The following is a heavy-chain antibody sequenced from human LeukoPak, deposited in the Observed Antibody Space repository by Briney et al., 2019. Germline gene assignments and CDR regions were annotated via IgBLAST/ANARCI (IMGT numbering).Heavy chain of an antibody. CDR3: AKGPERRGFCSGSACYSDC. V-gene: IGHV3-23*01. CDR2: ISANGGRT. J-gene: IGHJ4*02. Sequence: GGSLRLSCAASGLTFSGYVMSWARQAPGKGLEWVAAISANGGRTYYTESVKGHFTISRDNSKNTLYLQMNSLRADDTAVYYCAKGPERRGFCSGSACYSDCWGQGTLVTASS. D-gene: IGHD2-8*02. CDR1: GLTFSGYV.